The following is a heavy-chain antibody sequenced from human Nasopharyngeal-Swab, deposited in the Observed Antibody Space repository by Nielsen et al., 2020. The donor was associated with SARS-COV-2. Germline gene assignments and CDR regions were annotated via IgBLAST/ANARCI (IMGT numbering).Heavy chain of an antibody. J-gene: IGHJ4*02. V-gene: IGHV3-30*04. CDR3: ASSPFITVMERALDH. CDR2: ISYDGSNK. D-gene: IGHD3-22*01. Sequence: GESLKISCAASGFTFSSYAMHWVRQAPGKGLEWVAVISYDGSNKYYADSVKGRFTISRDNTRNSLFLQMNSLSAEDTAVYYCASSPFITVMERALDHWGQGTLVTVSS. CDR1: GFTFSSYA.